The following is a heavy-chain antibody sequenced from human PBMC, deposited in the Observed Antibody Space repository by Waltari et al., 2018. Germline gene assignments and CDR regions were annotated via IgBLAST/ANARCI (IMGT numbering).Heavy chain of an antibody. CDR2: RNSDGSST. CDR1: GFTSSLYW. CDR3: ARGARRTTVTTGWWYFDL. D-gene: IGHD4-17*01. V-gene: IGHV3-74*01. J-gene: IGHJ2*01. Sequence: EVQLLESGGGLVQPGGSLRLSCAASGFTSSLYWMHWVRQAPGKGLVWVARRNSDGSSTSYADSVKGRFTISKDNAKNTVYLQMNSLRAEDTAIYYCARGARRTTVTTGWWYFDLWGRGTLVTVSS.